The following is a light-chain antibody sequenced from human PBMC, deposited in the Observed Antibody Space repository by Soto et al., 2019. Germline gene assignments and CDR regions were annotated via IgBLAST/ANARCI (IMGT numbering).Light chain of an antibody. CDR1: QSVSSN. V-gene: IGKV3-20*01. CDR3: QQYGYSPIT. Sequence: EIVMTQSPATLSLSPGERATLSCRASQSVSSNLAWYQQKPGQAPRPLIYGASSRATGSPDRFSGGGSGTDFTLTISRLEPEDFAVYYCQQYGYSPITFGQGTRLEIK. J-gene: IGKJ5*01. CDR2: GAS.